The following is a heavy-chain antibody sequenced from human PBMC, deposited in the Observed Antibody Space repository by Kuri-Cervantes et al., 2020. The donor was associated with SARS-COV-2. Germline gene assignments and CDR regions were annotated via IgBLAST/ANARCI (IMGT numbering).Heavy chain of an antibody. CDR2: IYPGDSDT. J-gene: IGHJ4*02. D-gene: IGHD1-14*01. Sequence: GGSLRLSCEGSGYSFTNYWIGWVRQTPGKGLEWVGIIYPGDSDTRYSPSFEAQVSISADNSVNTAYLQWISLKAPDTAIYYCVRAVTGISNPYYFDYWGQGTLVTVSS. V-gene: IGHV5-51*01. CDR1: GYSFTNYW. CDR3: VRAVTGISNPYYFDY.